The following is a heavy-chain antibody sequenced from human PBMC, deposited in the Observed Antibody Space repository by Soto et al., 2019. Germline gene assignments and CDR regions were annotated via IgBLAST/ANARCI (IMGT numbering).Heavy chain of an antibody. D-gene: IGHD3-22*01. CDR3: ARGDDTSGYYKGLDN. CDR1: GGSLSGYY. CDR2: IKHSGST. V-gene: IGHV4-34*01. Sequence: PSETLSLTCAVYGGSLSGYYWSWIRQPPGKGLEWIGEIKHSGSTNYNPSLKSRVTISIDASNNQFSLRLRSVTAADTAVYYCARGDDTSGYYKGLDNWGQGTPVTVSS. J-gene: IGHJ4*02.